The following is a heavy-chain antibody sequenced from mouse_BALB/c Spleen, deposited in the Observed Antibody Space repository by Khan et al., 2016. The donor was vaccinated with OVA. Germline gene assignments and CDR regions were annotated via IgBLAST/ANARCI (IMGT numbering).Heavy chain of an antibody. CDR2: MNPSTSYT. CDR1: GYTFTTYW. Sequence: VQLQQSGAELAKPGPSVKMSCTASGYTFTTYWMHLIKHRPGQGLEWIGYMNPSTSYTEYNKNFKDKATLTADESSSTAYMQLNSLTSEDSAVYDCARRGLYGIINYWGQGTLVTVSS. D-gene: IGHD2-10*02. CDR3: ARRGLYGIINY. J-gene: IGHJ3*01. V-gene: IGHV1-7*01.